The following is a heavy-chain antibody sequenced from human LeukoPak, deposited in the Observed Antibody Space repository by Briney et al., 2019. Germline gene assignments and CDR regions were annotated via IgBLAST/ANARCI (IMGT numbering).Heavy chain of an antibody. CDR2: ISGSGGST. CDR1: GFTFDSYA. V-gene: IGHV3-23*01. CDR3: AKVYSSSWWGLGY. D-gene: IGHD6-13*01. J-gene: IGHJ4*02. Sequence: PGGSLRLSCAASGFTFDSYAMGWVRQAPGKGLEWVSAISGSGGSTYYADSVKGRFTISRDNSKNTLYLQMNSLRAEDTAVYYCAKVYSSSWWGLGYWGQGTLVTVSS.